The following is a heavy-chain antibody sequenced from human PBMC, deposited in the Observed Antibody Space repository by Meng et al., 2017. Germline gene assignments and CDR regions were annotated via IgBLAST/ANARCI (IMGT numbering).Heavy chain of an antibody. Sequence: SETLSLTCAISGDSVSSNSGAWNWIRQSPSRGLEWLGRTYYRSKWYNDYAVSVKSRITINPDTSKNQFSIQLNSVTPEDTAVYYCAFNIYRNPKLNYYYYGMDVWGQGTTVTVSS. J-gene: IGHJ6*02. CDR1: GDSVSSNSGA. CDR3: AFNIYRNPKLNYYYYGMDV. V-gene: IGHV6-1*01. CDR2: TYYRSKWYN. D-gene: IGHD1-26*01.